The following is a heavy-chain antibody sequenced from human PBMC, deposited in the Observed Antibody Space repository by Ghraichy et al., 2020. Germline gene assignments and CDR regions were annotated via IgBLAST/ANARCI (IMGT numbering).Heavy chain of an antibody. CDR3: ARTNPGLTTALAYYYGMDI. CDR2: IYHSGTT. Sequence: SETLSLTCTVSGGSVTTGTYYWSWIRQPPGKGLEWIGYIYHSGTTNSNSSLTSRVTISIDTSKNQFSLRLTSVTAADAAVYYCARTNPGLTTALAYYYGMDIWGQGTTVTVSS. CDR1: GGSVTTGTYY. D-gene: IGHD4-11*01. V-gene: IGHV4-61*01. J-gene: IGHJ6*01.